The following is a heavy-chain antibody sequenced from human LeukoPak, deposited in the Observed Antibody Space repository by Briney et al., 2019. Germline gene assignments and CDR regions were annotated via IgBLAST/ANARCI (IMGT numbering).Heavy chain of an antibody. J-gene: IGHJ4*02. CDR2: IYHSGST. Sequence: PSETLSLTCAVYGGSFSDYYWSWIRQPPGKGLEWIGYIYHSGSTNYNPSLNSRLTISVDTSKNQFSLKLSSVTAADTAVYYCAREIFTISGDYFDYWGQGTLVTVSS. D-gene: IGHD3-3*01. CDR3: AREIFTISGDYFDY. V-gene: IGHV4-59*01. CDR1: GGSFSDYY.